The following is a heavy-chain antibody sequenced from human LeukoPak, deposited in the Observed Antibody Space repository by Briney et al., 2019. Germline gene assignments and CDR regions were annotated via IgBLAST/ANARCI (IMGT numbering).Heavy chain of an antibody. CDR3: AKDLGYYYDSSGYLH. CDR1: GFTFDDYG. D-gene: IGHD3-22*01. Sequence: GGSLRLSCAASGFTFDDYGMSWVRQAPGKGLEWVAFIRYDGSNKYYADSVKGRFTISRDNSKNTLYLQMNSLRAEDTAVYYCAKDLGYYYDSSGYLHWGQGTLVTVSS. J-gene: IGHJ4*02. V-gene: IGHV3-30*02. CDR2: IRYDGSNK.